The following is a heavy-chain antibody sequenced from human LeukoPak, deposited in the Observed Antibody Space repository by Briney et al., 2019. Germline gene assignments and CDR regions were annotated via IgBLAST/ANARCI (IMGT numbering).Heavy chain of an antibody. CDR3: ARDPTKWELLSGYYYYYMDV. Sequence: SETLSLTCAVYGGSFSGYYWSWIRQPPGKGLEWIGEINHSGSTNYNPSLKSRVTISVDTSKNQFSLKLSSVTAEDTAVYYCARDPTKWELLSGYYYYYMDVWGKGTTVTVSS. D-gene: IGHD1-26*01. V-gene: IGHV4-34*01. CDR2: INHSGST. CDR1: GGSFSGYY. J-gene: IGHJ6*03.